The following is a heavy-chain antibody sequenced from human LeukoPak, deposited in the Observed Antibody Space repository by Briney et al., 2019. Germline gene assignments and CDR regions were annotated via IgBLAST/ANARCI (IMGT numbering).Heavy chain of an antibody. D-gene: IGHD3-22*01. V-gene: IGHV1-8*01. CDR3: ARDPSYYYDSSGYPHWFDY. J-gene: IGHJ4*02. Sequence: ASVKVSCKASGYTFTSYDINWVRQATGQGLEWMGWMNPNSGNTGYAQKFQGRVTMTRDTSISTAYMELSRLRSDDTAVYYCARDPSYYYDSSGYPHWFDYWGQGTLVTVSS. CDR2: MNPNSGNT. CDR1: GYTFTSYD.